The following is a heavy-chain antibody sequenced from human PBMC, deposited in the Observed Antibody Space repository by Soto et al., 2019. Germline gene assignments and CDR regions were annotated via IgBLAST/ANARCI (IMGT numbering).Heavy chain of an antibody. CDR1: GGSFSGYY. CDR3: ARGKVGAIAVDY. Sequence: QVQLQQWGAGLLKPSETLSLTCAVYGGSFSGYYWSWIRQPPGKGLEWIGEISQSGSTNYNPSLKSRVTISVDTSKNQFSLKLSSETAADTAVYYCARGKVGAIAVDYWGQGTLVTVSS. CDR2: ISQSGST. D-gene: IGHD1-26*01. V-gene: IGHV4-34*01. J-gene: IGHJ4*02.